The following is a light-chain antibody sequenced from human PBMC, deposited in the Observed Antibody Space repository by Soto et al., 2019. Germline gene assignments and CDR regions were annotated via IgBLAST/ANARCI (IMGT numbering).Light chain of an antibody. Sequence: AIQMTQSPSSLSASIGDRVTITCRASQGISNDLGWYQDKPGKAPKLLIYATSNLQAGVPSSFSGSGSGTDFTLTITSLQPEDFATYYCLQDYNYPRTFGQGTKVEIK. CDR3: LQDYNYPRT. V-gene: IGKV1-6*01. CDR2: ATS. J-gene: IGKJ1*01. CDR1: QGISND.